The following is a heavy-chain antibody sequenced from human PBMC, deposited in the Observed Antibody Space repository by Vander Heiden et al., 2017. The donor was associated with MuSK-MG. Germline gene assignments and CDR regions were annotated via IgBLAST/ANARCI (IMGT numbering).Heavy chain of an antibody. CDR3: ARSLGGYSGYGVDY. CDR1: GGSISSYY. V-gene: IGHV4-59*01. D-gene: IGHD5-12*01. J-gene: IGHJ4*02. CDR2: IYYSGST. Sequence: QVQLQESGPGLVKPSETLSLTCTVPGGSISSYYWSWIRQPPGKGLEWIGYIYYSGSTNYNPSLKSRVTISVDTSKNQFSLKLSSVTAADTAVYYCARSLGGYSGYGVDYWGQGTLVTVSS.